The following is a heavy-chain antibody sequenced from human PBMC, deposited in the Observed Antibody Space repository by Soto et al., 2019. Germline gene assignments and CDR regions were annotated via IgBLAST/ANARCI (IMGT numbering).Heavy chain of an antibody. CDR3: ARVVGALGHGFDP. D-gene: IGHD1-26*01. J-gene: IGHJ5*02. V-gene: IGHV1-18*01. CDR1: GYTFTSYG. CDR2: ISAYNYNT. Sequence: QVQLVQSGAEVKKPGASVKVSCKASGYTFTSYGLSWVRQAPGQGLEWMGRISAYNYNTNYAQKLQGRVTMTTDTSKSTDYLELRRLRSDNTAVYYCARVVGALGHGFDPWGQGTLVTVSS.